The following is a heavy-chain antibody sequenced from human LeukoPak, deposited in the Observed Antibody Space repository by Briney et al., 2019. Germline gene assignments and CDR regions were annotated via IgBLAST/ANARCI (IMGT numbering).Heavy chain of an antibody. V-gene: IGHV4-59*01. Sequence: SETLSLTCTVSGGSISSYYWSWIRQPPGKGLQWIGYIYYSGSTDYTPSLKSRVTISVDTSKNQFSLRLSSVTAADTAVYYCARGGWGAMVLNWLDTSGQGTLVTVSS. CDR2: IYYSGST. J-gene: IGHJ5*02. CDR1: GGSISSYY. CDR3: ARGGWGAMVLNWLDT. D-gene: IGHD5-18*01.